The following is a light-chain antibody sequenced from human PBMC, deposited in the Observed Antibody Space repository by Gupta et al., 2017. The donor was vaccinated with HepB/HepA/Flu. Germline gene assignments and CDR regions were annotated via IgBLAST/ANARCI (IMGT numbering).Light chain of an antibody. CDR1: QSVTSNY. Sequence: EIVLTQSPGTLSLSPGERATLSCRASQSVTSNYLAWYQQKPGQAPRLLIYGASSRATGIPDRFSGSGSGTXFTLTIXRREPEDFAVYYCQQESSSPWTFGXGTKVEIK. V-gene: IGKV3-20*01. CDR3: QQESSSPWT. CDR2: GAS. J-gene: IGKJ1*01.